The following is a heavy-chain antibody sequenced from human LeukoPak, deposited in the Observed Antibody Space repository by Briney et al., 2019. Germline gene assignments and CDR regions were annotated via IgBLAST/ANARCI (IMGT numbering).Heavy chain of an antibody. D-gene: IGHD5-18*01. CDR2: ISSSSSYI. V-gene: IGHV3-21*01. CDR3: ARGLVGTSSYGLSWFDP. J-gene: IGHJ5*02. CDR1: GFTFSSYS. Sequence: GGSLRLSCAASGFTFSSYSMNWVRQAPGKGLEWVSSISSSSSYIYYADSVKGRFTISRDNAKNSLYLQMNSLRAEDTAVYYCARGLVGTSSYGLSWFDPWGQGTLVTVSS.